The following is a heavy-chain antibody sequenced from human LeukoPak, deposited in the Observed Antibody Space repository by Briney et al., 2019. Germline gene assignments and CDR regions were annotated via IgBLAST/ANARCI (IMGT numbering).Heavy chain of an antibody. CDR2: ISAGGDNT. Sequence: GGSLRLSCAASGFTFNNYAMSWVRQAPGKGPEWVSSISAGGDNTYYAVSVKGRFTISRDNSKNTLYLQMNSLRAEDTAIYYCAKPGGSGSNYPDYWGQGTLVTVSS. V-gene: IGHV3-23*01. D-gene: IGHD1-26*01. CDR1: GFTFNNYA. J-gene: IGHJ4*02. CDR3: AKPGGSGSNYPDY.